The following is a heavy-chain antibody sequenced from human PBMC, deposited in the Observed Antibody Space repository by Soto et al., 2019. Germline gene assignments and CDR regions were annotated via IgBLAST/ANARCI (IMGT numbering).Heavy chain of an antibody. Sequence: GSLRLSCAASGFTFNIYALHWVRQAPGKGLEWVAVISFDGTKKYYSDSVKGRFTISRDNLKNTLYLQVNNLRVEDAALYFCAREDDYGYRYINYGLDVWGQGTTVTVSS. CDR1: GFTFNIYA. V-gene: IGHV3-30-3*01. CDR3: AREDDYGYRYINYGLDV. CDR2: ISFDGTKK. D-gene: IGHD4-17*01. J-gene: IGHJ6*02.